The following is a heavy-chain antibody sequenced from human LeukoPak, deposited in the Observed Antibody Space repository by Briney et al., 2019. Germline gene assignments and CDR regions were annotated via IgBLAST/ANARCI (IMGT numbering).Heavy chain of an antibody. D-gene: IGHD7-27*01. V-gene: IGHV3-23*01. CDR1: GFTFRTYG. CDR3: ARELVSLGTGYFDL. CDR2: ITGSSTWT. Sequence: GGSLRLSCEASGFTFRTYGMAWVRQAPGKGLEWVSGITGSSTWTYYADSVKGRFTISRDNSKDTLHLQMNSLRAEDTAIYYCARELVSLGTGYFDLWGRGTLVTVSS. J-gene: IGHJ2*01.